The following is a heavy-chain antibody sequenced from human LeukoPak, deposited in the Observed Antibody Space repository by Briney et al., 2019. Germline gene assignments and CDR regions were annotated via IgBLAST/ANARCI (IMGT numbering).Heavy chain of an antibody. J-gene: IGHJ1*01. CDR1: GGSLSSSNW. V-gene: IGHV4-4*02. D-gene: IGHD6-19*01. CDR2: IYHSGST. Sequence: SGTLSLTCAVSGGSLSSSNWWSWVRQPPGKGLGWIGEIYHSGSTNYNPSLKSRVTISVDKSKNQFSLKLSSVTAADTAVYYCARDVAAPEYFQHWGQGTLVTVSS. CDR3: ARDVAAPEYFQH.